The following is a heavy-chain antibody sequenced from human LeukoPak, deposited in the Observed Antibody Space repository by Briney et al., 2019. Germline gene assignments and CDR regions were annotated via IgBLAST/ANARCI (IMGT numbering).Heavy chain of an antibody. V-gene: IGHV4-59*01. D-gene: IGHD5-24*01. Sequence: SETLSLTCTVSGGSISSYYWSWIRQPPGKGLEWIGYIYYSGSTNYNPSLKSRVTISVDTSKNQFSLKLSSVTAADTAVYYCARVLGYTPFYFDYWGQGTLVTVSS. CDR1: GGSISSYY. CDR3: ARVLGYTPFYFDY. J-gene: IGHJ4*02. CDR2: IYYSGST.